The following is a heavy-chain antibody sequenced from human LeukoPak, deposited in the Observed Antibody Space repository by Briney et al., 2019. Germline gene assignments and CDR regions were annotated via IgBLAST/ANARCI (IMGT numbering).Heavy chain of an antibody. J-gene: IGHJ6*03. Sequence: GSLRLSCAASGFTFSSYEMNWVRQAPGKGLEWVSYISSSSSTIYYADSVKGRFTISRDNAKNSLYLQLNSLRAEDTAVYYCARKYYDFWSGYYQYYYYYYMDVWGKGTTVTVSS. CDR1: GFTFSSYE. D-gene: IGHD3-3*01. CDR3: ARKYYDFWSGYYQYYYYYYMDV. V-gene: IGHV3-48*01. CDR2: ISSSSSTI.